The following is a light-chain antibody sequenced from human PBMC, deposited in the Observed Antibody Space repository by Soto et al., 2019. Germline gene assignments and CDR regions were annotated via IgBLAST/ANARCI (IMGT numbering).Light chain of an antibody. CDR1: QSVGNN. V-gene: IGKV3-15*01. J-gene: IGKJ3*01. CDR2: GAS. Sequence: EIVMTQSPATLSVSPGERATLSCRASQSVGNNLAWYQQKPGQAPRLLIYGASTRATGIPARFSGSGSGTEFTLTISSLQSEDFAVYYCQQYNTWHLTFGRGTKVDIK. CDR3: QQYNTWHLT.